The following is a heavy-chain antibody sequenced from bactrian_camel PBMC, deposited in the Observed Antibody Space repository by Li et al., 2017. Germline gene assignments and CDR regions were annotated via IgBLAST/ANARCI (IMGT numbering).Heavy chain of an antibody. CDR2: IYSGSGNE. CDR1: GYC. J-gene: IGHJ4*01. D-gene: IGHD2*01. V-gene: IGHV3S40*01. Sequence: VQLVESGGGSVQAGGSLRLSCEGSGYCMAWFRQAPGKQREGVAVIYSGSGNEIYADSVRGRFTASHDNAENTVYLQMNSLEPEDTAMYYCATNFGPYCSGPYLARRANFEGQGTQVTVS.